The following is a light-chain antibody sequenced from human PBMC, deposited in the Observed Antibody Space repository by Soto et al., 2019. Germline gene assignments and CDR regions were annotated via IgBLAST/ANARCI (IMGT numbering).Light chain of an antibody. J-gene: IGLJ1*01. CDR3: QSYDSSLSAYV. CDR2: GNS. Sequence: QSVLTQPPSVSGAPGQRVTISCTGSRSNIGAGYYVHWYQQLPGTAPKLLIYGNSNRPSGVPDRFYGSMSGTSASLAITGLQAEDAADYYCQSYDSSLSAYVFATGTKVTVL. CDR1: RSNIGAGYY. V-gene: IGLV1-40*01.